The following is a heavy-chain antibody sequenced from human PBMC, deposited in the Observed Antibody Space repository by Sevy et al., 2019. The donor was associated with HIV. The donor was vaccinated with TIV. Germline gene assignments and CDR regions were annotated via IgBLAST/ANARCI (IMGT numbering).Heavy chain of an antibody. D-gene: IGHD1-26*01. CDR1: GGSITSLY. J-gene: IGHJ4*02. V-gene: IGHV4-59*08. Sequence: SETLSLTCTVSGGSITSLYWNWIRQPPGKGLEWIANIYYNGHINYNPSLKSRVTLSLDPSKTQFSLSLSAVTAADTAMYYCAGENAWGRGYSWGQGTLVTVSS. CDR2: IYYNGHI. CDR3: AGENAWGRGYS.